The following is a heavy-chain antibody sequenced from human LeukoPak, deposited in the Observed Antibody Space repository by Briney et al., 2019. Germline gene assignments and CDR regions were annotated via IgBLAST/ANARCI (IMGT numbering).Heavy chain of an antibody. CDR2: ISGSDGST. CDR1: GFTFSSDA. Sequence: GGSLRLSCAASGFTFSSDAMSWVRQAPGKGLEWVSAISGSDGSTYYADSVKGRFTISRDNSKDTLYLQMNSLSAEDTAVYYCEKDLGGSGDYRPYWGQGSVVTVSS. V-gene: IGHV3-23*01. CDR3: EKDLGGSGDYRPY. D-gene: IGHD2-21*02. J-gene: IGHJ4*02.